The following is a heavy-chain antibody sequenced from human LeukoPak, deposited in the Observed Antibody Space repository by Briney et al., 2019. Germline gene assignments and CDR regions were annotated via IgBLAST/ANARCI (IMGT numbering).Heavy chain of an antibody. V-gene: IGHV4-39*01. Sequence: SETLSLTCTVSGVSISSSSYYWGWLRQPPGKGLEWIGSICYSGSTYYNPSLKSRVTISVDTSKNQFSLKLSSVTAADTAVYYCARFIAAAGDYYFDYWGQGTLVTVSS. CDR3: ARFIAAAGDYYFDY. CDR1: GVSISSSSYY. D-gene: IGHD6-13*01. J-gene: IGHJ4*02. CDR2: ICYSGST.